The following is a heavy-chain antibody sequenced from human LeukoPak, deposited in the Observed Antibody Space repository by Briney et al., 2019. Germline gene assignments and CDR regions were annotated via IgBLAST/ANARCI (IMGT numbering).Heavy chain of an antibody. CDR2: FDPEDGET. D-gene: IGHD3-22*01. CDR1: GYTLTELS. J-gene: IGHJ4*02. CDR3: ATSPSPYYYDSSGYYYD. Sequence: ASVTVSCKVSGYTLTELSMHWVRQAPGKGLEWMGGFDPEDGETIYAQKFQGRVTMTEDTSTDTAYMELSSLRSEDTAVYYCATSPSPYYYDSSGYYYDWGQGTLVTVSS. V-gene: IGHV1-24*01.